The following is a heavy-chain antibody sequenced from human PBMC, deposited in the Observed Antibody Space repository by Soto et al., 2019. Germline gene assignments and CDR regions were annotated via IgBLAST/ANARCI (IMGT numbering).Heavy chain of an antibody. CDR2: ITPALHLT. V-gene: IGHV1-69*09. Sequence: QVQLQQSGAEVKRPGSSVKVSCKASGVSFNSYGFAWVRQAPGQGLEWLGKITPALHLTNYAQSFQGRVTMTSDTSVNLAYLHLTSLKSDDPAVYFCARCHRGLRCHLDSWGQGTLVTVSS. J-gene: IGHJ4*02. CDR1: GVSFNSYG. CDR3: ARCHRGLRCHLDS. D-gene: IGHD2-8*01.